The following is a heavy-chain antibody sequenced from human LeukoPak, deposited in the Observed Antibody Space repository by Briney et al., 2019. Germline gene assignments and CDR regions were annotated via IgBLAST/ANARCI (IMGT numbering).Heavy chain of an antibody. CDR3: AKDLYYDSSGYYCNFDY. J-gene: IGHJ4*02. CDR1: GFTFSSYS. V-gene: IGHV3-23*01. CDR2: ISGSGGST. Sequence: GGSLRLSCAAYGFTFSSYSMNWVRQAPGKGLEWVSAISGSGGSTYYADSVKGRFTISRDNSKNTLYLQMNSLRAEDTAVYYCAKDLYYDSSGYYCNFDYWGQGTLVTVSS. D-gene: IGHD3-22*01.